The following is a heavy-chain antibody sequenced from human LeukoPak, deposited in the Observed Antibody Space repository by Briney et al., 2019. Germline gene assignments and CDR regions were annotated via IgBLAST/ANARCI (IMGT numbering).Heavy chain of an antibody. CDR3: ARDQGAFDI. CDR1: GFTFDDYA. J-gene: IGHJ3*02. Sequence: GGSLRLSCAASGFTFDDYAMHWVRQAPGKGLEWVSGISWNSGSIGYADSVKGRFTITRDNAKNTVYLQMESLTVEDTAVYYCARDQGAFDIWGQGTMVTVSS. V-gene: IGHV3-9*01. CDR2: ISWNSGSI.